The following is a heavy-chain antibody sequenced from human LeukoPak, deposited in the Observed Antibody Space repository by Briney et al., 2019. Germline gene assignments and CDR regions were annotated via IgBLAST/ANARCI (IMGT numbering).Heavy chain of an antibody. V-gene: IGHV3-21*01. CDR2: ISSSSSYI. D-gene: IGHD1-26*01. J-gene: IGHJ6*02. Sequence: PGGSLRLSCAASGFTFSSYSMNWVRQAPGKGLEWVSSISSSSSYIYYADSVKGRFTISRDNAKNSLYLQMNSLRAEDTAVYYCARVELYYCGMDVWGQGTTVTVSS. CDR1: GFTFSSYS. CDR3: ARVELYYCGMDV.